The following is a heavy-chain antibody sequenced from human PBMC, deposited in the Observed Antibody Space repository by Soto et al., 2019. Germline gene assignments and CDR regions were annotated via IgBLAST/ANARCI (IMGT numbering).Heavy chain of an antibody. CDR1: GYIFNGYG. CDR3: GRGGSGYHTGRGFAGAMDV. D-gene: IGHD3-3*01. V-gene: IGHV1-18*04. Sequence: QIPLVQSGGEVKKPGASVNLSCKASGYIFNGYGISWVRQAPGQGLEWMGWISPYNGHTEYSQSLQGRLTVTADTATTTVYMERRGLRSDDTAVYYWGRGGSGYHTGRGFAGAMDVWGQGTTVTVSS. J-gene: IGHJ6*02. CDR2: ISPYNGHT.